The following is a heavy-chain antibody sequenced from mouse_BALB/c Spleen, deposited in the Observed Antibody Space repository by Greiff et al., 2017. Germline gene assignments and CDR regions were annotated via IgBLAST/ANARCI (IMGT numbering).Heavy chain of an antibody. J-gene: IGHJ3*01. Sequence: VKLMESGPGLVAPSQSLSITCTVSGFSLTSYDISWIRQPPGKGLEWLGVIWTGGGTNYNSAFMSRLSISKDNSKSQVFLKMNSLQTDDTAIYYCVRDMGDGSWFAYWGQGTLVTVSA. CDR3: VRDMGDGSWFAY. CDR1: GFSLTSYD. D-gene: IGHD2-3*01. CDR2: IWTGGGT. V-gene: IGHV2-9-2*01.